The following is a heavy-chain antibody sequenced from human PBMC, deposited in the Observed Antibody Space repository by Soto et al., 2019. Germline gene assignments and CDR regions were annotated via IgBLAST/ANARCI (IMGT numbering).Heavy chain of an antibody. D-gene: IGHD3-3*01. CDR2: IVVGSGNT. J-gene: IGHJ4*02. CDR1: GFTFTSSA. V-gene: IGHV1-58*01. CDR3: AAAHPITIFGVVIPYFDY. Sequence: SVKFSCKASGFTFTSSAVQWVRQARGQRLEWIGWIVVGSGNTNYAQKFQERVTITRDMSTSTAYMELSSLRSEDTAVYYCAAAHPITIFGVVIPYFDYWGQGTLVTVSS.